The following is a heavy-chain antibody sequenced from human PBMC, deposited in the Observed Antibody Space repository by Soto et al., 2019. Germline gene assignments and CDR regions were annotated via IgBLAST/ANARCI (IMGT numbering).Heavy chain of an antibody. D-gene: IGHD6-19*01. CDR3: ARDRQWLVHGLDY. CDR1: GGSFSGYY. CDR2: INHSGST. V-gene: IGHV4-34*01. J-gene: IGHJ4*02. Sequence: SETLSLTCAVYGGSFSGYYWSWIRQPPGKGLEWIGEINHSGSTNYNPSRKSRVTISVDTSKNQFSLKLSSVTAADTAVYYCARDRQWLVHGLDYWGQGTLVTVSS.